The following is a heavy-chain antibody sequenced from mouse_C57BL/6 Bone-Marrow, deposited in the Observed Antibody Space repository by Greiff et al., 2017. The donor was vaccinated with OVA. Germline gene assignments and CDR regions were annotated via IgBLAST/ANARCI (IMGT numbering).Heavy chain of an antibody. J-gene: IGHJ3*01. CDR1: GFTFSSYG. D-gene: IGHD1-1*01. CDR2: ISSGGSYT. V-gene: IGHV5-6*01. Sequence: EVQLKESGGDLVKPGGSLKLSCAASGFTFSSYGMSWVRQTPDKRLEWVATISSGGSYTYYPDSVKGRFTISRDNAKNTLYLQMSSLKSEDTAMYYCARGGYYFSWFAYWGQGTLVTVSA. CDR3: ARGGYYFSWFAY.